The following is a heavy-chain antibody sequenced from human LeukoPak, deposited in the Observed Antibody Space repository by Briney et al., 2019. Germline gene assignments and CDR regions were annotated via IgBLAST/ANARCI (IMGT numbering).Heavy chain of an antibody. J-gene: IGHJ4*02. Sequence: GGSLRLSCAASGFTFSSYAMSWVRQAPGKGLEWVSAISGSGGSTYYADSVKGRFTISRDNSKNTLYLQMNSLRAEDTAVYYCAKAIYDYVDYGLGDYWGQGTLVTVSS. CDR3: AKAIYDYVDYGLGDY. CDR2: ISGSGGST. D-gene: IGHD4-17*01. V-gene: IGHV3-23*01. CDR1: GFTFSSYA.